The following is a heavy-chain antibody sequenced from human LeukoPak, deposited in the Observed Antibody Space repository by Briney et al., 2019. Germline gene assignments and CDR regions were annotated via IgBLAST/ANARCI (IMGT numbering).Heavy chain of an antibody. V-gene: IGHV4-38-2*01. Sequence: PSETLSLTCAVSGYSISSGYYWGWVRQAPGKGLEWIGSIYHTGSTDYNPSLKGRLTISVDMSKNQFSLNLRSVTAADTAVYYCARDKDDYVWGTYRWWGQGMLVTVSS. CDR3: ARDKDDYVWGTYRW. CDR1: GYSISSGYY. CDR2: IYHTGST. D-gene: IGHD3-16*02. J-gene: IGHJ4*02.